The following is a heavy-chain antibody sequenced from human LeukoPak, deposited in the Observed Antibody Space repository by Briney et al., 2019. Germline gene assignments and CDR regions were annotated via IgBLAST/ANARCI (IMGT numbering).Heavy chain of an antibody. CDR2: IYYSGST. J-gene: IGHJ3*02. Sequence: SETLSLTCTVSGGSISSYYWSWIRQPPGKGLEWIGYIYYSGSTNYNPSLKSRVTISVDTSKNQFSLKLSSVTAADTAVYYCATYSGYGDAFDIWGQGTMVTVSS. V-gene: IGHV4-59*08. D-gene: IGHD5-12*01. CDR3: ATYSGYGDAFDI. CDR1: GGSISSYY.